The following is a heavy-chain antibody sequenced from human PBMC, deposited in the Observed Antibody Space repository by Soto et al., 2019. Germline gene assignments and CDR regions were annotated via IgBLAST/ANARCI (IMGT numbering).Heavy chain of an antibody. D-gene: IGHD3-10*01. V-gene: IGHV1-58*01. J-gene: IGHJ5*02. CDR2: IVVGSGNT. Sequence: GASVKVSCKASGFTFTSSAVQWVRQARGQRLEWIGWIVVGSGNTNYAQKFQERVTITRDMSTSTVYMELSSLRSEDTAVYYCARVGRSTMVRGVISRTPYNWFDPWGQGTLVTVSS. CDR3: ARVGRSTMVRGVISRTPYNWFDP. CDR1: GFTFTSSA.